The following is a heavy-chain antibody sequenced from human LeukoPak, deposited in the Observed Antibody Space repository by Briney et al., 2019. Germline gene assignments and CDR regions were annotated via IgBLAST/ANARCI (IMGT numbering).Heavy chain of an antibody. V-gene: IGHV1-8*01. CDR3: ARERRVGYSYGFGY. J-gene: IGHJ4*02. D-gene: IGHD5-18*01. CDR1: GYTFTSYD. Sequence: ASVKVSCKASGYTFTSYDINWVRQATGQGLEWMGWMNPNSGNTGYAQKFQDRVTMTRNTSISTAYMELSSLRSEDTAVYYCARERRVGYSYGFGYWGQGTLVTVSS. CDR2: MNPNSGNT.